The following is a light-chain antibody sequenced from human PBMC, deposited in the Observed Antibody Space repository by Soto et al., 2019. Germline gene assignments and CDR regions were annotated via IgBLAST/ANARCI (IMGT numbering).Light chain of an antibody. CDR3: QQYNSYSLT. V-gene: IGKV1-5*01. J-gene: IGKJ1*01. Sequence: DIQMTQSPSTLSASVGDRVTITCRASQSVSSWLAWYQQKPGKAPKLLIYDASTLQSGVLSRFSGSGSGTDFALTISSLQPDDFATYYCQQYNSYSLTFGQGTKVEIK. CDR1: QSVSSW. CDR2: DAS.